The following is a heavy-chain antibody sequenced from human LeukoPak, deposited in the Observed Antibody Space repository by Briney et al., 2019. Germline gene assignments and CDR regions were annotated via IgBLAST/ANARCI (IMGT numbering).Heavy chain of an antibody. J-gene: IGHJ4*02. CDR2: IYYSGGT. D-gene: IGHD6-19*01. CDR1: GVSISSYY. Sequence: SETLSLTCTVSGVSISSYYWSWIRQPPGKGLEWLGYIYYSGGTNYNPSLKSRVTISVDTSKNQFSLKLSSVTAADTAVYYCARGHSGWYYFDYWGQGTLVTVSS. V-gene: IGHV4-59*01. CDR3: ARGHSGWYYFDY.